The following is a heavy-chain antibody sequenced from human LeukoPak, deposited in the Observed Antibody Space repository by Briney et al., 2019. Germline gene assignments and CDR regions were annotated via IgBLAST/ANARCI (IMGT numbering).Heavy chain of an antibody. D-gene: IGHD3-22*01. CDR2: IIPIFGTA. CDR3: ARELVVDDSSGYYGGAIDY. Sequence: GASVKVSCKASGGTFSSYAISWVRQAPGQGLEWMGGIIPIFGTANYAQKFQGRVTITADESTSTAYMELSSLRSEDTAVYYCARELVVDDSSGYYGGAIDYWGQGTLVTVSS. J-gene: IGHJ4*02. CDR1: GGTFSSYA. V-gene: IGHV1-69*13.